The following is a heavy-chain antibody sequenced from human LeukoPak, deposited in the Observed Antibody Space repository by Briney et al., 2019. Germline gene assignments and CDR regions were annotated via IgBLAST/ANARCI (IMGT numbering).Heavy chain of an antibody. D-gene: IGHD1-26*01. V-gene: IGHV3-33*01. CDR1: GFTFSSYG. CDR3: ARDPAWIVGATTDYFDY. CDR2: IWYDGSNK. J-gene: IGHJ4*02. Sequence: GRSLRLSCAASGFTFSSYGMHWVRQAPGKGLEWVAVIWYDGSNKYYADSVKGGFTISRDNSKNTLYLQMNSLRAEDTAVYYCARDPAWIVGATTDYFDYWGQGTLVTVSS.